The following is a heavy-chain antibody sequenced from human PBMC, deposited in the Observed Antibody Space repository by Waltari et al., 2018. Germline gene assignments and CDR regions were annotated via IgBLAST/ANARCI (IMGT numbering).Heavy chain of an antibody. CDR2: INHSGST. Sequence: QVQLQQWGAGLLKPSETLSLTCAVYGGSFSGYYWSWIRQPPGKGLEWIGEINHSGSTTYNPSLKSRVTISVDTSKNQFSLKLSSVTAADTAVYYCARVYSYGPKVPPWGQGTLVTVSS. CDR3: ARVYSYGPKVPP. CDR1: GGSFSGYY. D-gene: IGHD5-18*01. J-gene: IGHJ5*02. V-gene: IGHV4-34*01.